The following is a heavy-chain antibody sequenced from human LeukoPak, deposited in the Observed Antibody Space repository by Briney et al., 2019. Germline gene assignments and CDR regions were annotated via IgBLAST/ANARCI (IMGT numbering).Heavy chain of an antibody. D-gene: IGHD7-27*01. CDR2: IKSNTDGGTT. CDR3: TTLRSTWGY. V-gene: IGHV3-15*01. Sequence: GGSLRLSCVASGFIFSNAWMSWVRQAPGKGLEWVGRIKSNTDGGTTDYVAPVKGRFTISRDDSKDTLYLQMNSLKIEDTAVYYRTTLRSTWGYWGQGTLVTVSS. CDR1: GFIFSNAW. J-gene: IGHJ4*02.